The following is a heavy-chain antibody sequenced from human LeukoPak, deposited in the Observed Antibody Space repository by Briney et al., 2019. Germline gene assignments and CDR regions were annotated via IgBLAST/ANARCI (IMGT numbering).Heavy chain of an antibody. J-gene: IGHJ1*01. CDR2: IYHSGST. CDR1: GETFSGHY. V-gene: IGHV4-38-2*02. D-gene: IGHD3-22*01. Sequence: SETLSLTCAVSGETFSGHYWSWIHQPPGKGLEWIGSIYHSGSTYYNPSLKSRVTISVDTSKNQFSLKLSSVTAADTAVYYCAREWGKDYYDSSGYYHTGYFQHWGQGTLVTVSS. CDR3: AREWGKDYYDSSGYYHTGYFQH.